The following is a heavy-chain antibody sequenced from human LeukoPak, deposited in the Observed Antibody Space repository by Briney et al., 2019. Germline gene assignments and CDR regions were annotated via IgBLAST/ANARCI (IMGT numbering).Heavy chain of an antibody. V-gene: IGHV4-59*01. CDR2: IYYSGST. D-gene: IGHD5-18*01. Sequence: SETLSLTCTVSGGSISSYYWSWIRQPPGKGLEWIGYIYYSGSTNYNPSLKSRVTISVDTSKNQFSLKLSSVTAADTAVYYCARTWIQLWLSFDPWGQGTLVTVSS. CDR3: ARTWIQLWLSFDP. CDR1: GGSISSYY. J-gene: IGHJ5*02.